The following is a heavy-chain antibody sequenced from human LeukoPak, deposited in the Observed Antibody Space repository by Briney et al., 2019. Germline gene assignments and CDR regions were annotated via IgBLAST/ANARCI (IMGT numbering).Heavy chain of an antibody. V-gene: IGHV3-7*01. CDR2: IKQDGSEK. CDR1: GFTFSSYW. D-gene: IGHD6-13*01. CDR3: ARDQYSSSWSNAFDI. Sequence: PGGSLRLSCAASGFTFSSYWMSWVRQAPGKGLEWVANIKQDGSEKYYVDSVKGRFTISRDNAKNSLYLQMNSLRAEDTAVYYCARDQYSSSWSNAFDIWGQGTMVTVSS. J-gene: IGHJ3*02.